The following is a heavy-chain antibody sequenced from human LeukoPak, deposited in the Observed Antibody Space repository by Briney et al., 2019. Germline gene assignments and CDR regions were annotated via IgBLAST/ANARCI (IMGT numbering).Heavy chain of an antibody. CDR3: ARRGTSRVVFNWFDP. J-gene: IGHJ5*02. Sequence: KPSETLSLTCAVYGGSFSGYYWSWIRQPPGKGLEWIGEINHSGSTNYNPSLKSRVTISVDTSKNQFSLKLSSVTAADTAVYYCARRGTSRVVFNWFDPWGQGTLVTVSS. D-gene: IGHD2-21*01. CDR1: GGSFSGYY. CDR2: INHSGST. V-gene: IGHV4-34*01.